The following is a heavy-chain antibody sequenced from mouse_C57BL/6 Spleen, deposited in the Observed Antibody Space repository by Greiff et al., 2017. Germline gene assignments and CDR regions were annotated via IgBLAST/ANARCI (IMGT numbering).Heavy chain of an antibody. Sequence: QVQLKESGAELVKPGASVKLSCKASGYTFTSYWMQWVKQRPGQGLEWIGEIDPSDSYTNYNQKFKGKATLTVDTSASTAYMQLSSLTSEDSAVYYGARGYYDYAWIAYWGQGTLVTVSA. J-gene: IGHJ3*01. D-gene: IGHD2-4*01. CDR1: GYTFTSYW. V-gene: IGHV1-50*01. CDR3: ARGYYDYAWIAY. CDR2: IDPSDSYT.